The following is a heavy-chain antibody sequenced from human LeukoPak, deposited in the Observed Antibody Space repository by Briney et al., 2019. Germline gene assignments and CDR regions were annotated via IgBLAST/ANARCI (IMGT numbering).Heavy chain of an antibody. V-gene: IGHV3-48*01. CDR1: GFTFSSYS. CDR2: ISSSSSTI. CDR3: AKRPSDYGDYVSYFDY. J-gene: IGHJ4*02. D-gene: IGHD4-17*01. Sequence: GGSLRLSCASSGFTFSSYSMNWVRQAPGKGLEWVSYISSSSSTIYYADSVKGRFTISRDNSKDTLYLQMNSLRAEDTAVYYCAKRPSDYGDYVSYFDYWGQGTLVTVSS.